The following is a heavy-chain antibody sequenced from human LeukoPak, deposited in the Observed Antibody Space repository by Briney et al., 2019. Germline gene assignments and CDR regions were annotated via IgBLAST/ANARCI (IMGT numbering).Heavy chain of an antibody. D-gene: IGHD2-15*01. CDR2: ISYSSYTI. Sequence: GGSLRLSCAASGFAFSGYSMNWICQAPGKGLGWVAYISYSSYTIHYADSVKGRFTISRDNAKNSLYLQMNSLRAEDTAMYYCARDGDGSFDYWGQGTLVTVSS. J-gene: IGHJ4*02. CDR3: ARDGDGSFDY. CDR1: GFAFSGYS. V-gene: IGHV3-48*04.